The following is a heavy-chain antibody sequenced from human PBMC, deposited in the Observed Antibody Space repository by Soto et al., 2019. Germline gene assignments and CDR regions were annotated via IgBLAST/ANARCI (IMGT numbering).Heavy chain of an antibody. Sequence: EVHLVESGGGLVEPGGSLRLSCEASGFTFNNAWMSWIRQAPGKGLEWVGRIKSKTDGGTIDYAAPVKGRFTISRDDSKSTLYLQMNSLKNEDTAVYYCSFQESTTVTTFENWGHGTLVTVSS. CDR1: GFTFNNAW. CDR3: SFQESTTVTTFEN. J-gene: IGHJ4*01. V-gene: IGHV3-15*01. D-gene: IGHD4-17*01. CDR2: IKSKTDGGTI.